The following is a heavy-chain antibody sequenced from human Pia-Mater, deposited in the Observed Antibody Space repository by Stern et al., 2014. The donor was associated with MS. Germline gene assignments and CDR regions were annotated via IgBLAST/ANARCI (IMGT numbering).Heavy chain of an antibody. CDR1: GGSISRTSYY. V-gene: IGHV4-39*01. Sequence: VQLVESGPGLVKPSETLSLTCTVSGGSISRTSYYWAWIRQPPGKGLEWIGSIYYSGNTYYNASLKSRVTISVDPSKNHFSLKLASVTAADTAVYYCARQGGQWSPQLDSWGQGSLVIVSS. J-gene: IGHJ4*02. CDR3: ARQGGQWSPQLDS. CDR2: IYYSGNT. D-gene: IGHD6-19*01.